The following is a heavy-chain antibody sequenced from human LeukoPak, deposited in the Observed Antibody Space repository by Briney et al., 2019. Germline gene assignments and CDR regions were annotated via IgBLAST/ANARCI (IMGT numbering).Heavy chain of an antibody. D-gene: IGHD2-2*01. Sequence: GGPLRLSCAASGMTVSSNYIMWVRQPPGKGLEWVSSIYTGGSTYYADAVKGRFTISRDNSKNTVNLQMNSLRAEDMAVYYCARDQASSSSSPYWGQGTLVTVSS. CDR1: GMTVSSNY. J-gene: IGHJ4*02. V-gene: IGHV3-66*01. CDR2: IYTGGST. CDR3: ARDQASSSSSPY.